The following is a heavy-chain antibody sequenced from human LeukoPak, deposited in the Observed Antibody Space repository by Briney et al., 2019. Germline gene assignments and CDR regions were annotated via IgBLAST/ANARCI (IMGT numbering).Heavy chain of an antibody. D-gene: IGHD3-16*01. CDR2: ISGDGGTT. V-gene: IGHV3-43*02. CDR3: AKDIGGLNY. CDR1: RCTFVVYA. Sequence: GGSLRLSCAAPRCTFVVYAMHSARQAPGKGLEWVSLISGDGGTTYYADSVKGRFTISRDNRKKSLYLQMNSLRAEDTALYYCAKDIGGLNYCGQGTLVTVSS. J-gene: IGHJ4*02.